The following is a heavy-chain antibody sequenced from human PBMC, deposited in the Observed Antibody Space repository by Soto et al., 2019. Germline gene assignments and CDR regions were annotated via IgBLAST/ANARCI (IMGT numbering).Heavy chain of an antibody. CDR2: IYYSGST. CDR3: ARGMIVPGFFDY. D-gene: IGHD2-2*01. V-gene: IGHV4-31*03. J-gene: IGHJ4*02. CDR1: GGSISSGGYY. Sequence: SETLSLTCTVSGGSISSGGYYWSWIRQHPGMGLEWIGYIYYSGSTYYNPSLKSRVTISVDTSKNQFSLKLSSVTAADTAVYYCARGMIVPGFFDYWGQGTLVTVSS.